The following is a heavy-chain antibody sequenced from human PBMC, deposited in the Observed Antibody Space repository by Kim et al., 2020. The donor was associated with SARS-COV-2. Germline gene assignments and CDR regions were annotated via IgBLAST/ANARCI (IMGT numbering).Heavy chain of an antibody. CDR2: ISGSGGST. J-gene: IGHJ5*02. CDR3: AKEVRRKVRGYYYDSSGYSYPNWFDP. V-gene: IGHV3-23*01. Sequence: GGSLRLSCAASGFTFSSYAMSWVRQAPGKGLEWVSAISGSGGSTYYADSVKGRFTISRDNSKNTLYLQMNSLRAEDTAVYYCAKEVRRKVRGYYYDSSGYSYPNWFDPWGQGTLVTVSS. CDR1: GFTFSSYA. D-gene: IGHD3-22*01.